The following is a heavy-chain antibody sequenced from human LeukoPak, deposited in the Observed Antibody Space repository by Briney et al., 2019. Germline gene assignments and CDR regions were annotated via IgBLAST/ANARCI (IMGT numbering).Heavy chain of an antibody. CDR3: ARRRGGYKPGFDY. J-gene: IGHJ4*02. CDR1: GGSMSSYY. CDR2: IYYSGST. V-gene: IGHV4-59*08. Sequence: PSETLSLTCTVSGGSMSSYYWSWIRQPPGKGLEWIGYIYYSGSTNYNPSLNSRVTISVDTSKNQFSLNLTSVSAADTAVYYCARRRGGYKPGFDYWGQGTLVTVSS. D-gene: IGHD5-24*01.